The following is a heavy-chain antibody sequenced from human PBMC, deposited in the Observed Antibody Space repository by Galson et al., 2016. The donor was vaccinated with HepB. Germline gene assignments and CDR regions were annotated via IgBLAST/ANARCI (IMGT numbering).Heavy chain of an antibody. CDR1: GGSISNAEYY. V-gene: IGHV4-31*03. D-gene: IGHD1-7*01. CDR2: IHHSGNT. Sequence: TLSLTCTVSGGSISNAEYYWAWIRQHPGKGLEWIGHIHHSGNTYSNPSLRGRMTLSVDTSKKQFSLELCSVTAADTAVYYCGRETKRNAFDIWGQGTVVTVSS. J-gene: IGHJ3*02. CDR3: GRETKRNAFDI.